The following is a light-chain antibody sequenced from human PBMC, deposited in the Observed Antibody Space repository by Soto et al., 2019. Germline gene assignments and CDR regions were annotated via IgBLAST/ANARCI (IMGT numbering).Light chain of an antibody. CDR1: QSVSSSY. Sequence: DIVLTQSPGTLSSSPGERATLSCRASQSVSSSYLAWYQQKPGQAPRLLIYGASSRATGIPDRFSGSGSGTDFTLTISRLEPEDFAVYYCQQYGSSPSITFGQGTRLEI. CDR2: GAS. J-gene: IGKJ5*01. V-gene: IGKV3-20*01. CDR3: QQYGSSPSIT.